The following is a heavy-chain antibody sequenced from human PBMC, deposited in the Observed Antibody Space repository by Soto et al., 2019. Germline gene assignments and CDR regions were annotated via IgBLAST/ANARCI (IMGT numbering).Heavy chain of an antibody. V-gene: IGHV5-10-1*01. CDR3: ARHPMVYATPVADYYYYGMDV. CDR1: GYSFTSYW. D-gene: IGHD2-8*01. Sequence: GESLKISCKGSGYSFTSYWISWVRQMPGKGLEWMGRIDPSDSYTNYSPSFQGHVTISADKSISTAYLQWSSLKASDTAMYYCARHPMVYATPVADYYYYGMDVWGQGTTVTVSS. CDR2: IDPSDSYT. J-gene: IGHJ6*02.